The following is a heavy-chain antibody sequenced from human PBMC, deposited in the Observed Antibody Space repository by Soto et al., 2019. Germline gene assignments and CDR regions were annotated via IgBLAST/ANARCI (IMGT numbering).Heavy chain of an antibody. CDR3: ARDRLANWFDP. CDR1: GGSISSCF. J-gene: IGHJ5*02. D-gene: IGHD3-9*01. Sequence: SETLSLTCTVSGGSISSCFWSWIRQPPGKGLEWIGYIYYSGSTNYNPSLKSRVTIPVDTSKNQFSLKLSSVTAADTAVYYCARDRLANWFDPWGQGTLVTVSS. CDR2: IYYSGST. V-gene: IGHV4-59*01.